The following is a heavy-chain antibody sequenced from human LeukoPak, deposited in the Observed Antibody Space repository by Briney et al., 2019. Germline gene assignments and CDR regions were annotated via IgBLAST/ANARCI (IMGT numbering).Heavy chain of an antibody. CDR1: GGSISSGTYY. D-gene: IGHD3-3*02. J-gene: IGHJ6*02. CDR3: ARPLALYYYYGMDV. V-gene: IGHV4-30-2*01. CDR2: IYHSGST. Sequence: PSETLSLTCTISGGSISSGTYYWSWIRQPPGKGLEWIGYIYHSGSTNYNPSLKSRVTISVDTSKNQFSLKLSSVTAADTAVYYCARPLALYYYYGMDVWGQGTTVTVSS.